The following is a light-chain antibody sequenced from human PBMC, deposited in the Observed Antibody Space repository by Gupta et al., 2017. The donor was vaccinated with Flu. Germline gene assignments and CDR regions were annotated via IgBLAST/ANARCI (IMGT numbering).Light chain of an antibody. J-gene: IGKJ1*01. CDR2: GAS. CDR1: QSIGSS. CDR3: QHYGTSPT. V-gene: IGKV3-20*01. Sequence: EIVLTQSPGTLSLSPGERATLSCRASQSIGSSLAWYLQKPGQAPRLLIYGASRRVTGIPDRFSGSGSATDFTLTSSRLEPEDFAVYYWQHYGTSPTFGQGTKVEIK.